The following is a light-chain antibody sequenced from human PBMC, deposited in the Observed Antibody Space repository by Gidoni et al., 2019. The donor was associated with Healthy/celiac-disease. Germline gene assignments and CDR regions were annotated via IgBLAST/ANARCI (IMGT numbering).Light chain of an antibody. CDR1: HSVSSSY. Sequence: EIVLTQSPGTLSLSPGERATLSCRASHSVSSSYLAWYQQKPGQAPRLLIYGSSSRATGIPDRFSGSGSGTDFTLTISRLEPEDFAGYYCQQYGSSPLCTFGQATKLAIK. CDR3: QQYGSSPLCT. CDR2: GSS. V-gene: IGKV3-20*01. J-gene: IGKJ2*02.